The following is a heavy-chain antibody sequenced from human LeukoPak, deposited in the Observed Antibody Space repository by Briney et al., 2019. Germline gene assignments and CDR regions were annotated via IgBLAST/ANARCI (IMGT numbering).Heavy chain of an antibody. CDR2: ISSSSSSI. V-gene: IGHV3-48*02. D-gene: IGHD3-22*01. Sequence: PGGSQRLSCAASGFSFSSYGMNWVRRAPGKGLEWLSYISSSSSSIYYADSVKGRHTISRDNAKNTLYLQMNSLRDEDTAVYYCARDPWDDVSGFSGDFWGQGTLVAVSS. CDR3: ARDPWDDVSGFSGDF. CDR1: GFSFSSYG. J-gene: IGHJ4*02.